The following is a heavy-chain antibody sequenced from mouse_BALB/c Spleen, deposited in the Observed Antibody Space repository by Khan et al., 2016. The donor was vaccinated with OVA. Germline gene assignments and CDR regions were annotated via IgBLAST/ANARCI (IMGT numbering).Heavy chain of an antibody. CDR2: ITPGSGST. CDR1: GYTFTSYW. V-gene: IGHV1-54*01. D-gene: IGHD1-1*01. CDR3: ERGGGFTTEDY. Sequence: QVQLQQSGADLVRPGTSVKLSCKASGYTFTSYWIEWVKQRPGQGLEWIGGITPGSGSTNYSEMFKAKAILTADTSSSTAYIQLSSLSSDDSAVYFCERGGGFTTEDYWGQGTTLTVSS. J-gene: IGHJ2*01.